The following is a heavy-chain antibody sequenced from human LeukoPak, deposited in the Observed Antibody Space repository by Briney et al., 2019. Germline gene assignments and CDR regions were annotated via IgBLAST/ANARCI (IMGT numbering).Heavy chain of an antibody. V-gene: IGHV4-34*01. CDR1: GGSFSGYY. J-gene: IGHJ4*02. CDR3: ARGLLEPPFDY. CDR2: INHSGST. D-gene: IGHD1-1*01. Sequence: SETLSLTCAVYGGSFSGYYWSWIRQPPGKGLEWIGEINHSGSTNYSPSLKSRVTISVDTSKNQFSLKLSSVTAADTAVYYCARGLLEPPFDYWGQGTLVTVSS.